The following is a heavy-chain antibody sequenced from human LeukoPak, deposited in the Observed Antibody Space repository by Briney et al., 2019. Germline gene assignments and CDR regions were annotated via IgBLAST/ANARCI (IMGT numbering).Heavy chain of an antibody. V-gene: IGHV3-23*01. CDR2: ISGSGGST. CDR1: GFTFSSYA. J-gene: IGHJ4*02. CDR3: AKGADYYGSGKVDY. D-gene: IGHD3-10*01. Sequence: GGSLRLSCAASGFTFSSYAMSWVRQAPGKGLEWVSTISGSGGSTYFADSVKGRFTISRDNSKNTLYLQMNSLRAEDTAVYYCAKGADYYGSGKVDYWGQGTLVTVSS.